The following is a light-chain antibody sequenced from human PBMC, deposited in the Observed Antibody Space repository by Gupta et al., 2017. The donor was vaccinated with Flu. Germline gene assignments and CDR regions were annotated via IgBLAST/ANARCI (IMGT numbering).Light chain of an antibody. CDR3: MQALQTPLT. CDR1: QSLLHSNGYNY. Sequence: MTQSPLSLPVTPGEPASISCRSSQSLLHSNGYNYLDWYLQKPGQSPQLLIYLGSNRASGVPDRFSGSGSGTDFTLKISRVEAEDVGVYYCMQALQTPLTFGGGTKVEIK. J-gene: IGKJ4*01. V-gene: IGKV2-28*01. CDR2: LGS.